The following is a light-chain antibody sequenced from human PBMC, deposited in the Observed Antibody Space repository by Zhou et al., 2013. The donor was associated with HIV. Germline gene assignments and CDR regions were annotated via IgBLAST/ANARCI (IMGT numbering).Light chain of an antibody. CDR3: QQRSSWPPS. J-gene: IGKJ4*01. V-gene: IGKV3-11*01. CDR1: QRVSNS. Sequence: ELVLSQSPVTESLSPGERATLSCRASQRVSNSLAWYQQRPGQAPRLLIYDTSKRATGIPARFSGSGSGTDFTLTINSLQPEDFAVYYCQQRSSWPPSFGGGSTLEIK. CDR2: DTS.